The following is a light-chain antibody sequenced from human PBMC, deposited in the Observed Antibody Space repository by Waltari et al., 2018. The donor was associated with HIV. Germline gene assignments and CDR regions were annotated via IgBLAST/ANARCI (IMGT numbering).Light chain of an antibody. J-gene: IGLJ2*01. CDR2: DVY. CDR1: SSDVGAYEY. CDR3: SSYAGSKNRVV. Sequence: QSALTQSPSASGSPGPAVTSSCTGSSSDVGAYEYVSWYRQHPGKAPKLMIYDVYKRPSGVPDRFSGSKSGNTASLTVSGLQAEDEATYYCSSYAGSKNRVVFGGGTFLTVL. V-gene: IGLV2-8*01.